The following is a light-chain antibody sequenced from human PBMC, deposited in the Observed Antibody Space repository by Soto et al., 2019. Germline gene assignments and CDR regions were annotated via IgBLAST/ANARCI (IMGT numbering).Light chain of an antibody. CDR1: QGIRND. CDR2: AAS. V-gene: IGKV1-6*01. J-gene: IGKJ2*01. Sequence: AIQMTQSPSSLSASVGDRVTITCRASQGIRNDLGWYQQKPGEAPKLLIYAASSLQSGIPSRFSGSGSGTDFTLTISSLQPEDFATYYCLQDYNYPYTFGQGTKLEIK. CDR3: LQDYNYPYT.